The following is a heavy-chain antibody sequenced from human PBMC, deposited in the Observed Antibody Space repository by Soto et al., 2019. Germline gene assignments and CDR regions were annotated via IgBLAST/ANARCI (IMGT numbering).Heavy chain of an antibody. CDR2: INPSGGST. Sequence: ASLKVSCKASGCTFTSYYMPCVRQSPGQGLEWMGIINPSGGSTSYAQKFQGRVTMTRDTSTSTVYMELSSLRSEDTAVYYCARYSYGPTPHFDYWGQGTLVTVSS. D-gene: IGHD5-18*01. CDR3: ARYSYGPTPHFDY. J-gene: IGHJ4*02. V-gene: IGHV1-46*01. CDR1: GCTFTSYY.